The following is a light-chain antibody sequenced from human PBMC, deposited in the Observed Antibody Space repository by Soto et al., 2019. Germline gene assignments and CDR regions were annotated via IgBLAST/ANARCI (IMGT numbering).Light chain of an antibody. V-gene: IGKV3-20*01. CDR1: QSVSSRY. CDR3: QQYDSSPLT. CDR2: GAS. J-gene: IGKJ4*01. Sequence: EIVLTQSPGTLSLSPGERATLSCRASQSVSSRYIAWYQQKPGQAPRLLIYGASGRATGIPDRFSGSGSGTDFSLTISRLEPEDFAVYHCQQYDSSPLTFGGGTKVEI.